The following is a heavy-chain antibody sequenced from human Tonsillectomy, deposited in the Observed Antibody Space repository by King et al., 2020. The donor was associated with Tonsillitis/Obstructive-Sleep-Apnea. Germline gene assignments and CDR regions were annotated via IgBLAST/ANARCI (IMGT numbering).Heavy chain of an antibody. V-gene: IGHV4-34*01. J-gene: IGHJ6*03. CDR2: INHSGST. CDR3: ARVRQDVVVVPAAIAYYYYMDV. Sequence: VQLQQWGAGLLKPSETLSLTCAVYGGSFSGYHWSWIRQPPGKGLEWIGEINHSGSTNYNPSLTSRVTISVDTSKNQFSLKLSSVTAADTAVYYCARVRQDVVVVPAAIAYYYYMDVWGKGTTVTVSS. CDR1: GGSFSGYH. D-gene: IGHD2-2*01.